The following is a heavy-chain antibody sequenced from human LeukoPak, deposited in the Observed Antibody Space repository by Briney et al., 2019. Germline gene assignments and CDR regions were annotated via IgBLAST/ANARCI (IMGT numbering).Heavy chain of an antibody. CDR1: GFTFSTYG. V-gene: IGHV3-30*18. D-gene: IGHD6-13*01. J-gene: IGHJ4*02. CDR2: MSNDGSHK. CDR3: TKDLQQMVHVGDY. Sequence: GGSLRLSCAASGFTFSTYGMHWVRQAPGKGLEWVAVMSNDGSHKYYADSVKGRFTISRDNSKNTLYLQMNSLRAEDTAVYCCTKDLQQMVHVGDYWGQGTLVTVSS.